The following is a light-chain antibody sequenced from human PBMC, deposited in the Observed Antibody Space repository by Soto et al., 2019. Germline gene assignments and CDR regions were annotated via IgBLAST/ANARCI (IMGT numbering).Light chain of an antibody. V-gene: IGLV2-23*02. CDR1: SNDIGGHNH. J-gene: IGLJ3*02. CDR3: CSYAGISTWV. CDR2: EVT. Sequence: QSALTQPASVSGSPGQSITISCTGTSNDIGGHNHVSWYQQHPGNSPKLIIYEVTERPSGVSNRFSASKSGTTASLTISGLQAEDEADYYCCSYAGISTWVCGGGTKLTVL.